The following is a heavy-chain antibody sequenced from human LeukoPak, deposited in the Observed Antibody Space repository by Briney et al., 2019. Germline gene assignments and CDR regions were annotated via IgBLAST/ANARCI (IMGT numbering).Heavy chain of an antibody. CDR2: INPSGGST. Sequence: ASVKVSCKASGYTFTSYYMHWVRQAPGQGLEWMGIINPSGGSTSYAQKSQGRVTMTRDTSTSTVYMELSSLRSEDTAVYYCAREVIAAADHYGMDVWGKGTTVTVSS. D-gene: IGHD6-13*01. J-gene: IGHJ6*04. CDR1: GYTFTSYY. V-gene: IGHV1-46*01. CDR3: AREVIAAADHYGMDV.